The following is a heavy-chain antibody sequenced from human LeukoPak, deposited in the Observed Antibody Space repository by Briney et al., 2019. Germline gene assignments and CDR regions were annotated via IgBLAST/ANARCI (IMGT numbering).Heavy chain of an antibody. V-gene: IGHV4-31*03. J-gene: IGHJ5*02. Sequence: SETLSLTCTVSGGSISGDGYFWSWIRQHPGKGLEWIGYIRYSGNTYYNPSLRSRVTISVDTSKIQFSLKLSSVTAADTAVYYCARVIEYQLLLNWFDPWGQGTLVTVSS. CDR2: IRYSGNT. CDR1: GGSISGDGYF. D-gene: IGHD2-2*01. CDR3: ARVIEYQLLLNWFDP.